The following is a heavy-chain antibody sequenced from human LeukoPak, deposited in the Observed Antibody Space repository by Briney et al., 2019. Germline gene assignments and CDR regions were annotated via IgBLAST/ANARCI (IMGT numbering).Heavy chain of an antibody. CDR3: AKDHYDFWSGPPYPYYYGMDV. CDR2: ISGSGGST. Sequence: QSGGSLRLSCAASGFTFSSYAMSWVRQAPGKGLEWVSAISGSGGSTYYADSVKGRFTISRDNSKNTLYLQMNSLRAEDTAVYYCAKDHYDFWSGPPYPYYYGMDVWGQGTTVTVSS. V-gene: IGHV3-23*01. D-gene: IGHD3-3*01. J-gene: IGHJ6*02. CDR1: GFTFSSYA.